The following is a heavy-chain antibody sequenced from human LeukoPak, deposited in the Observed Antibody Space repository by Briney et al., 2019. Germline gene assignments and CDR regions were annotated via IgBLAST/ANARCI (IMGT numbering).Heavy chain of an antibody. Sequence: PGGSLRLSCVASGFSFSTYGMSWVRQAPGKGLEWVALISYDGSNKYYADFVKGRFTISRDNSKNTLYLQMNSLRVDDTAVYYCVKGLYTIDYWGQGTLVTVSS. CDR3: VKGLYTIDY. D-gene: IGHD2-2*02. CDR1: GFSFSTYG. V-gene: IGHV3-30*18. J-gene: IGHJ4*02. CDR2: ISYDGSNK.